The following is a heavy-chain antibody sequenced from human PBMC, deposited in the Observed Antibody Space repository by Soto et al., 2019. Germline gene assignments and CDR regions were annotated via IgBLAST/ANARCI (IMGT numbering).Heavy chain of an antibody. CDR2: ISYDGSNK. V-gene: IGHV3-30-3*01. CDR3: ARPDGDYYDSSGYY. D-gene: IGHD3-22*01. CDR1: GFTFSSYA. J-gene: IGHJ4*02. Sequence: GGSLRLSCAASGFTFSSYAMHWVRQAPGKGLEWVAVISYDGSNKYYADSVKGRFTISRDNSKNTLYLQMNSLRAEDTAVYYCARPDGDYYDSSGYYGGQGTLVTVSS.